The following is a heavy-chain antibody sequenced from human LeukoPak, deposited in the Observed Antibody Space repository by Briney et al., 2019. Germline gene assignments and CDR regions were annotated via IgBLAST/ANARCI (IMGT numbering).Heavy chain of an antibody. V-gene: IGHV3-23*01. CDR1: GFTFSNYA. Sequence: GGSLRLSCAASGFTFSNYAMSWVRQAPAKGLEWVSDISGSGGSTYYADSVKGRFTITRDNSKNTLYLQMNSLRAEDTAVYYCAKNAKYSSSSSEVDYWGQGTLVTVSS. CDR2: ISGSGGST. D-gene: IGHD6-6*01. CDR3: AKNAKYSSSSSEVDY. J-gene: IGHJ4*02.